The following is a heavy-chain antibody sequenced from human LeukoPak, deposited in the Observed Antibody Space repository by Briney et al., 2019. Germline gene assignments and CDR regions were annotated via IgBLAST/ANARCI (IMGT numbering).Heavy chain of an antibody. CDR1: GGSISSYY. CDR3: ARDQIYYYDSSGYYSGAFDI. D-gene: IGHD3-22*01. V-gene: IGHV4-4*07. J-gene: IGHJ3*02. Sequence: SETLSLTCTVSGGSISSYYWSWIRQPAGKGLEWIGRIYTSGSTNYNPSLKSRVTMSVDTPKNQFSLKLSSVTAADTAVYYCARDQIYYYDSSGYYSGAFDIWGQGTMVTVSS. CDR2: IYTSGST.